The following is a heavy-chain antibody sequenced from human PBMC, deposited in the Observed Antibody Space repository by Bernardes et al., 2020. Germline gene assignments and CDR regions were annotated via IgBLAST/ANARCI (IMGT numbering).Heavy chain of an antibody. CDR2: INPNSGGT. CDR1: GYTFTGYY. D-gene: IGHD3-3*01. CDR3: VRETRFLEWFGGMDV. Sequence: ASVKVSCKASGYTFTGYYMHWVRQAPGQGLEWMGRINPNSGGTNYAQNFQGRVTMTRDTSINTAYMEVSGLRSDDTAVYYCVRETRFLEWFGGMDVWGKGTTVTVSS. J-gene: IGHJ6*04. V-gene: IGHV1-2*06.